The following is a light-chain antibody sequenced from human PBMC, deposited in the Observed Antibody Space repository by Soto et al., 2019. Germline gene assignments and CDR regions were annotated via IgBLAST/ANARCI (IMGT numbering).Light chain of an antibody. CDR1: SSNIGAGYA. CDR3: QYYDSSLSGVV. J-gene: IGLJ2*01. V-gene: IGLV1-40*01. CDR2: GNS. Sequence: QSVLTQPPSVSGAPGQRVTISCTGSSSNIGAGYAVHWYQQLPGTAPKLLIYGNSNRPSGVPDRFSGSKSGTSASLAITGLQDEDKADYYCQYYDSSLSGVVFGGGTKLTVL.